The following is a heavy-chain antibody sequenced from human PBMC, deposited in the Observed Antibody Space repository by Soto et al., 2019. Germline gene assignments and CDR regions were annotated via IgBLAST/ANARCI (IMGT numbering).Heavy chain of an antibody. CDR3: ASHEARGATTVY. V-gene: IGHV4-61*05. CDR2: IYYSGST. CDR1: GDSITSNSYC. D-gene: IGHD1-26*01. Sequence: SETLSLTCTVSGDSITSNSYCWAWIRQPPGKGLEWIGYIYYSGSTNYNPSLKSRVTISVDTSKNQFSLKLSSVTAADTAVYYCASHEARGATTVYWGQGTLVTVSS. J-gene: IGHJ4*02.